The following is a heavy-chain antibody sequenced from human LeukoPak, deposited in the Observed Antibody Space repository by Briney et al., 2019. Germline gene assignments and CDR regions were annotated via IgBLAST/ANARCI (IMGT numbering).Heavy chain of an antibody. CDR3: ARLNKGYYYGSGSPPLDYYYMDV. D-gene: IGHD3-10*01. Sequence: SETLSLTCTVSGGSISSSSYYWGWIRQPPGKGLEWIGSIYYSGSTYYNPSLKSRVTISVDTSKNQFSLKLSSVTAADTAVYYCARLNKGYYYGSGSPPLDYYYMDVWGKGTTVTISS. CDR1: GGSISSSSYY. V-gene: IGHV4-39*01. J-gene: IGHJ6*03. CDR2: IYYSGST.